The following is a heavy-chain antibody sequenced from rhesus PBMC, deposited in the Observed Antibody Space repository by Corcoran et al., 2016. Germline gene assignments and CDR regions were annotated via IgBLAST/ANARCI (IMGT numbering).Heavy chain of an antibody. V-gene: IGHV4-81*01. CDR2: IDGNIAGT. CDR1: GGSISGYY. D-gene: IGHD6-25*01. CDR3: ARRGYSGSWNPFDY. J-gene: IGHJ4*01. Sequence: QLQLQESGPGLVKPSETLSLTCAVSGGSISGYYWSWIRQPPGKGLEWIGKIDGNIAGTNYNPSLKSRVTSSKDTSKNQFSLKLSSVTAADTAVYYCARRGYSGSWNPFDYWGQGVLVTVSS.